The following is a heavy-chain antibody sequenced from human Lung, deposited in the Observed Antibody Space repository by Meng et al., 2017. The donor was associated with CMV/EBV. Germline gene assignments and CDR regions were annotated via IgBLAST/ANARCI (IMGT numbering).Heavy chain of an antibody. J-gene: IGHJ6*02. CDR2: IGRDGSDK. V-gene: IGHV3-7*01. D-gene: IGHD2-8*01. CDR3: ATYLGHCNPGVCQPQYYGLDV. CDR1: GFTFSGYW. Sequence: GESLKISCAASGFTFSGYWMNWVRQAPGKGLEWVANIGRDGSDKYYVDSVKGRFTISRDNTRNSIHLQMNSLKAEDTAVYYCATYLGHCNPGVCQPQYYGLDVXGQGXTVTVSS.